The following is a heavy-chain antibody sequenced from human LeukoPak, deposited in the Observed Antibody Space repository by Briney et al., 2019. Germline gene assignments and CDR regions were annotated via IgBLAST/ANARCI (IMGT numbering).Heavy chain of an antibody. Sequence: SETLSLTCAVYGGSFSGYYWNWIRQPPGKGLEWIGYIYYSGSTNYNPSLKSRVTISVDTSKNQFSLKLSSVTAADTAVYYCARDMAWGGHYFDYWGQGTLVTVSS. D-gene: IGHD2-15*01. V-gene: IGHV4-59*13. CDR2: IYYSGST. CDR1: GGSFSGYY. CDR3: ARDMAWGGHYFDY. J-gene: IGHJ4*02.